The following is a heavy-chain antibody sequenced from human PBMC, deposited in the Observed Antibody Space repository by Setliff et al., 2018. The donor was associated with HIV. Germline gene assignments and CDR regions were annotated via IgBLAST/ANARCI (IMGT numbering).Heavy chain of an antibody. Sequence: SETLSLTCAVYGGSFSGYSWSWIRQSPEQGLEWIGEITHSGSTNYNPSLKSRVTTSVDTSKNQFSLKLSSVTAADTGVYYCARHRDPPGSSWIYYYYYMDLWGAGTTVTVSS. CDR1: GGSFSGYS. CDR3: ARHRDPPGSSWIYYYYYMDL. D-gene: IGHD6-13*01. CDR2: ITHSGST. J-gene: IGHJ6*03. V-gene: IGHV4-34*01.